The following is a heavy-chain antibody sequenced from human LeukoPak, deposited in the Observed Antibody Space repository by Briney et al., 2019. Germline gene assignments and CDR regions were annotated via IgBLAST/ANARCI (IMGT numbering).Heavy chain of an antibody. CDR3: ARGFPYYYDSSGYCDY. CDR1: GGSISSGGYY. D-gene: IGHD3-22*01. J-gene: IGHJ4*02. Sequence: SETLSLTCTVSGGSISSGGYYWSWIRQHPGKGLEWIGYIYYSGSTSYNPSLKSRVTISVDTSKNQFSLKLSSVTAADTAVYYCARGFPYYYDSSGYCDYWGQGTLVTVSS. CDR2: IYYSGST. V-gene: IGHV4-31*03.